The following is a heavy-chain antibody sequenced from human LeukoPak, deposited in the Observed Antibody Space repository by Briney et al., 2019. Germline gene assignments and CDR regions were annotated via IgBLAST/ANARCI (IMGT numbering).Heavy chain of an antibody. CDR3: VRDAGHQLSRRNYYAMDV. CDR1: GGSISSSSYF. CDR2: MYYGVTS. V-gene: IGHV4-39*07. D-gene: IGHD2-2*01. J-gene: IGHJ6*02. Sequence: SETLSLTCTVSGGSISSSSYFWGWIRQPPGKGLERIGSMYYGVTSYYNPSLKSRVTISVDTSNNQFSLKVNSVTAADTAMYYCVRDAGHQLSRRNYYAMDVWGQGTTVTVSS.